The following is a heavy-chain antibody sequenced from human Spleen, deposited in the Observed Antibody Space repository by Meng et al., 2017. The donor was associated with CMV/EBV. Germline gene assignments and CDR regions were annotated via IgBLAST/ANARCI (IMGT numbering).Heavy chain of an antibody. CDR2: TYYRSKWYN. J-gene: IGHJ5*02. D-gene: IGHD5-12*01. V-gene: IGHV6-1*01. CDR3: ARRGYSGYDLGGNWFDP. Sequence: SSKSAAWNWHRQSPSRGLEWLGRTYYRSKWYNDYAVSVKSRITINPDTSKNQFSLQLNSVNPEDTAVYYCARRGYSGYDLGGNWFDPWGQGTLVTVSS. CDR1: SSKSAA.